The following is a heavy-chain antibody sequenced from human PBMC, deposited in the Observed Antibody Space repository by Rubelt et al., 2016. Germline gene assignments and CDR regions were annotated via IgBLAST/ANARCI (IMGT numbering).Heavy chain of an antibody. D-gene: IGHD7-27*01. V-gene: IGHV3-66*01. Sequence: EVQLVESGGGLVQPGGSLRLSCAASGFTVSSNYMSWVRQAPGKGLEWVSVIYSGGSTYYADSVKGRFTSSRDNAEDRLYAQVPSLRAEATAVYYYASNWGFDYWGPGSLVTVSS. CDR1: GFTVSSNY. CDR3: ASNWGFDY. J-gene: IGHJ4*02. CDR2: IYSGGST.